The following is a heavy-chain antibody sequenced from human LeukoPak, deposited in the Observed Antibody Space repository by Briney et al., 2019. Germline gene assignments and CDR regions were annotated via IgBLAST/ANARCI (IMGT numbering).Heavy chain of an antibody. D-gene: IGHD3-22*01. CDR1: GGFISSSSYY. Sequence: PSETLSLTCTVSGGFISSSSYYWGWIRQPPGKGLEWIGDIYYSGRTYYNPSLRSRVSISLDTSMNHFSLTLSSVTAADTAVYYCARRRYYDSTGYFDWGRGSLVTVSS. V-gene: IGHV4-39*02. J-gene: IGHJ1*01. CDR2: IYYSGRT. CDR3: ARRRYYDSTGYFD.